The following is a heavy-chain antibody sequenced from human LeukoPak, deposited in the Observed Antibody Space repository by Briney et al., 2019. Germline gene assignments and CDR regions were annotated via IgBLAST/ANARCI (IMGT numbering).Heavy chain of an antibody. CDR1: GGSISSGDYY. Sequence: SETLSLTCTVSGGSISSGDYYWSWIRQPPGKGLEWIGYIYYSGSTYYNPSLKSRVTISVDTSKNQFSLKLSSVTAADTAVYYCARRHTAMVKIDYWGQGTLVTVSS. CDR2: IYYSGST. D-gene: IGHD5-18*01. J-gene: IGHJ4*02. CDR3: ARRHTAMVKIDY. V-gene: IGHV4-30-4*08.